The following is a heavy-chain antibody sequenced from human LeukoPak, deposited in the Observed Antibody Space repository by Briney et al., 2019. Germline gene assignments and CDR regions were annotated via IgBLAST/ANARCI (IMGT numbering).Heavy chain of an antibody. CDR3: ARVGKDWNYEGWFDP. J-gene: IGHJ5*02. D-gene: IGHD1-7*01. CDR2: ISSSGSTI. V-gene: IGHV3-48*03. Sequence: GGSLRLSCAASGFTFSSYEMNWVRQAPGKGLEWVSYISSSGSTIYYADSVKGRFTISRDNAKNSLYLQMNSLRAEDTALYYCARVGKDWNYEGWFDPWGQGTLVTVSS. CDR1: GFTFSSYE.